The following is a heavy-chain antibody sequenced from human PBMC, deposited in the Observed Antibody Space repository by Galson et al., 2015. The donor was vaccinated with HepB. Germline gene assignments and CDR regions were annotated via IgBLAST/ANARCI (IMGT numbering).Heavy chain of an antibody. J-gene: IGHJ5*01. CDR1: GFTFSSYD. V-gene: IGHV3-30*03. CDR2: ISHDGTNR. Sequence: AASGFTFSSYDMHWVRQAPGKGLEWVTVISHDGTNRYYTDSVRDRFTVSRDNSKNTLYLQMDSLRAEDTAVYYCALKGTYNWFDPWGRGALVTVSS. D-gene: IGHD3-16*01. CDR3: ALKGTYNWFDP.